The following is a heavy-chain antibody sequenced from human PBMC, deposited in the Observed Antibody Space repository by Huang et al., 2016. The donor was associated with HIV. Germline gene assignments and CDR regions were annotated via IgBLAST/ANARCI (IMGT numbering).Heavy chain of an antibody. Sequence: VQLVQSGAELRKPGESLKISCKGSGYSFANYWIGWGRQTPGIGLDGMGINDPGDSDNRYSTTFQGKVTISADKSITTAYLQWSSLKVSDTAMYYCARRAAVAGYYFDYWGQGTLITVSS. CDR1: GYSFANYW. V-gene: IGHV5-51*01. D-gene: IGHD6-19*01. CDR3: ARRAAVAGYYFDY. J-gene: IGHJ4*02. CDR2: NDPGDSDN.